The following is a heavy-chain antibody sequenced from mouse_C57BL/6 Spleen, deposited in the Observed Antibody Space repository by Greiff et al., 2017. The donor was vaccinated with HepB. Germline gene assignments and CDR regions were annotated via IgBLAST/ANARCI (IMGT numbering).Heavy chain of an antibody. CDR1: GFSLTSYG. V-gene: IGHV2-6*03. CDR2: IWSDGST. J-gene: IGHJ4*01. Sequence: QVQLKESGPGLVAPSQSLSITCTVSGFSLTSYGVHWVRQPPGKGLEWLVVIWSDGSTTYNSALKSRLSISKDNSKSQVFLKMNSLQTDDTAMYYCATSMITTTAYYYAMDYWGQGTSVTVSS. CDR3: ATSMITTTAYYYAMDY. D-gene: IGHD2-4*01.